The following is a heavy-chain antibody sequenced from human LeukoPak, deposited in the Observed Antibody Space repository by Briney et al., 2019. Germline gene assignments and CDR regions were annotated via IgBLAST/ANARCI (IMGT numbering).Heavy chain of an antibody. V-gene: IGHV3-21*01. J-gene: IGHJ4*02. CDR2: ISSSSSYI. Sequence: GGSLRLSCAASGFTFSSYWMHWVRQAPGKGLEWVSSISSSSSYIYYADSVKGRFTISRDNAKNSLYLQMNSLRAEDTAVYYCARDEDGSGDHWGQGTLVTVSS. D-gene: IGHD1-26*01. CDR1: GFTFSSYW. CDR3: ARDEDGSGDH.